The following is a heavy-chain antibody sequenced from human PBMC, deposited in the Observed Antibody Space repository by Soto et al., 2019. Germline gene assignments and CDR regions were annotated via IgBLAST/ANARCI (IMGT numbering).Heavy chain of an antibody. CDR2: VYYRGRS. D-gene: IGHD2-2*02. CDR3: VRPRNTVATQGYFRY. Sequence: PSETLSLTCTVSGGSVTNSSYYWGWIRQSPGKGLEWIGSVYYRGRSYSKSSVKSRVTISVDTSKNRFSLSLNYVTASDTAVYFCVRPRNTVATQGYFRYWGPGARVTFST. J-gene: IGHJ4*02. V-gene: IGHV4-39*01. CDR1: GGSVTNSSYY.